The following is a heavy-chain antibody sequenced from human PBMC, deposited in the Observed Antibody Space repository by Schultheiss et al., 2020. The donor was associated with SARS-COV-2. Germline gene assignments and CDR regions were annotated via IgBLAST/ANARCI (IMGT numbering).Heavy chain of an antibody. J-gene: IGHJ6*02. Sequence: ESLKISCAASGFTFSSYSMNWVRQAPGKGLEWVSAISGSGGSTYYADSVKGRFTISRDNAKNSLYLQMNSLRAEDTAVYYCARDLLGNYYYGMDVWGQGTTVTVSS. D-gene: IGHD7-27*01. CDR3: ARDLLGNYYYGMDV. CDR1: GFTFSSYS. V-gene: IGHV3-23*01. CDR2: ISGSGGST.